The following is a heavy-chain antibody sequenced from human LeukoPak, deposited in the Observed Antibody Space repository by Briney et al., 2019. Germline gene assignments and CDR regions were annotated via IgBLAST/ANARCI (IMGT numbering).Heavy chain of an antibody. CDR2: ISSSSSYI. CDR3: ARDFPIAAAGTPFDY. Sequence: GGSLRLSCAASGFTFSSYSMNWVRQAPGKGLEWVSSISSSSSYIYYADSVKGRFTISRDNAKNSLYLQMNSLRAEDTAVYYCARDFPIAAAGTPFDYWGQGTLVTVSS. V-gene: IGHV3-21*01. J-gene: IGHJ4*02. D-gene: IGHD6-13*01. CDR1: GFTFSSYS.